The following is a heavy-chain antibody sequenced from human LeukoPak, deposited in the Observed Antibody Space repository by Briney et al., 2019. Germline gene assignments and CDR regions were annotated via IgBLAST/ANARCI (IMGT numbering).Heavy chain of an antibody. CDR1: GGSISSYY. D-gene: IGHD4-11*01. Sequence: KPSETLSLTCTVSGGSISSYYWSWIRQPPGKGLEWIGYIYYRGSTNYNPSLKSRVTISVDTSKNQFSLKLSSVTAADTAVYYCARFDYRINWFDPWGQGTLVTVSS. CDR3: ARFDYRINWFDP. CDR2: IYYRGST. V-gene: IGHV4-59*01. J-gene: IGHJ5*02.